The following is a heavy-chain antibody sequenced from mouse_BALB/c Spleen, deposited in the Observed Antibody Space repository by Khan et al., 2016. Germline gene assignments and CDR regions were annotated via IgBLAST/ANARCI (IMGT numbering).Heavy chain of an antibody. Sequence: VQLKQSGAELVKPGASVKLSCTASGFNIKDTYMHWVKQRPEQGLEWIGRIDPANGNTKYDPKFQGKATLTADTSSNTAYLQLNSLPSEDTAVYYCARAPYGYDDVFAYWGQGTLVTVSA. J-gene: IGHJ3*01. D-gene: IGHD2-2*01. V-gene: IGHV14-3*02. CDR2: IDPANGNT. CDR1: GFNIKDTY. CDR3: ARAPYGYDDVFAY.